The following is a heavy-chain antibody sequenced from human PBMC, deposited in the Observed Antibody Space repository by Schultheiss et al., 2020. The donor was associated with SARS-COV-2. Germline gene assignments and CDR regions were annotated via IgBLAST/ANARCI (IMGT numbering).Heavy chain of an antibody. D-gene: IGHD2-2*01. CDR3: ARVVGYGNNAGEVGYAMDD. Sequence: GGSLRLSCAASGFTFSSYGMHWVRQATGKGLEWVAVISYDGSNKYYADSVKGRFTISRDNSKNTLYLQMNSLRAEDTAVYYCARVVGYGNNAGEVGYAMDDWGQGTTVTVSS. CDR1: GFTFSSYG. CDR2: ISYDGSNK. J-gene: IGHJ6*02. V-gene: IGHV3-33*05.